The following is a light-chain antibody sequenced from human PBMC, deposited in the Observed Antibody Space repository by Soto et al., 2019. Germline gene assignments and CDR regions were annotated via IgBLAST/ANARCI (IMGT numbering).Light chain of an antibody. CDR1: QNINTY. Sequence: DIQMTQSPSSLSASVGDRVTITCRASQNINTYLNWYQQRPGQAPQLLIFTASSFQGGVPARFSASGSRTDFTLTISSLQPDDFATYYCQQISAAPFTFGPGTKVDIK. CDR2: TAS. CDR3: QQISAAPFT. V-gene: IGKV1-39*01. J-gene: IGKJ3*01.